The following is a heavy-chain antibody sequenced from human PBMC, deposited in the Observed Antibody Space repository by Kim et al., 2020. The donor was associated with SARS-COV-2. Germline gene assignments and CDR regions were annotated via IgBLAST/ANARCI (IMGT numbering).Heavy chain of an antibody. D-gene: IGHD3-9*01. CDR1: GYTFTSYD. V-gene: IGHV1-8*01. J-gene: IGHJ4*02. CDR3: ARARRSSKLRYFGHRFLNFDY. CDR2: MNPNSGNT. Sequence: ASVKVSCKASGYTFTSYDINWVRQATGQGLEWMGWMNPNSGNTGYAQKFQGRVTMTRNTSISTAYMELSSLRSEDTAVYYCARARRSSKLRYFGHRFLNFDYWGQGTLVTVSS.